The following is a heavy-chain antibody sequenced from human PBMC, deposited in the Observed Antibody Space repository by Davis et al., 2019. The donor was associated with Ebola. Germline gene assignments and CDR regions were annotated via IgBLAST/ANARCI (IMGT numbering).Heavy chain of an antibody. CDR1: GGSISSYY. CDR2: IYYSGST. CDR3: ARPRSSGWYNGAFDI. V-gene: IGHV4-59*01. J-gene: IGHJ3*02. D-gene: IGHD6-19*01. Sequence: SETLSLTCTVSGGSISSYYWSWIRQPPGKGLEWIGYIYYSGSTNYNPSLKSRVTISVDTSKNQFSLKLSSVTAADTAVYYCARPRSSGWYNGAFDIWGQGTMVTVSS.